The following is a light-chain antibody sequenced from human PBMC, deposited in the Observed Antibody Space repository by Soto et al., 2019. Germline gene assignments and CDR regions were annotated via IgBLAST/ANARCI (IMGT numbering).Light chain of an antibody. CDR3: QPYNNWPLT. CDR2: GAS. CDR1: QTVNNN. V-gene: IGKV3-15*01. J-gene: IGKJ4*01. Sequence: VMTQAPATLSVSPGEGATPSCRASQTVNNNVAWYQLKDGQVPRLLIYGASTRATDIPARFSGSGSGTEFTLTINSLQSEDFAVYYCQPYNNWPLTFGGGTKVDIK.